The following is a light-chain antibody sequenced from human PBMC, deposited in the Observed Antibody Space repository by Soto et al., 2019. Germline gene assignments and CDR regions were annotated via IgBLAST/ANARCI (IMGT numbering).Light chain of an antibody. CDR2: DAS. CDR3: QQRSNGPIT. CDR1: QSVSSY. V-gene: IGKV3-11*01. Sequence: EIVMTQSPATLSVSPGERATLSCRASQSVSSYLAWYQQKPGQAPRLLIYDASTRATGIPARFSGSGSGTDVTLTIFSLEPEDFAVYYCQQRSNGPITFGQGTRLEIK. J-gene: IGKJ5*01.